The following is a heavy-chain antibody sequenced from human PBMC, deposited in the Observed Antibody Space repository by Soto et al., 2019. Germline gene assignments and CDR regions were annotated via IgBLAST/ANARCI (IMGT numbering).Heavy chain of an antibody. CDR3: ARVEGAPPLNYDFWSGYYTILKTYYGMDV. CDR1: GFTFSSYA. Sequence: GGSLRLSCAASGFTFSSYAMHWVRQAPGKGLEWVAVISYDGSNKYYADSVKGRFTISRDNSKNTLYLQMNSLRAEDTAVYYCARVEGAPPLNYDFWSGYYTILKTYYGMDVWGQGTTVTVSS. V-gene: IGHV3-30-3*01. D-gene: IGHD3-3*01. CDR2: ISYDGSNK. J-gene: IGHJ6*02.